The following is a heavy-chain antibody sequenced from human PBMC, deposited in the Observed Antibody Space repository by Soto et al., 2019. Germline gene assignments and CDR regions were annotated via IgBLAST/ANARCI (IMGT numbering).Heavy chain of an antibody. Sequence: PGGSLRLSCAASGFTFSSYAMHWVRQAPGKGLEWVAVISYDGSNKYYADSVKGRFTISRDNSKNTLYLQMNSLRAEDTAVYYCARGLAYSSGWPTCLFDYWGQGTLVTVSS. V-gene: IGHV3-30-3*01. CDR2: ISYDGSNK. D-gene: IGHD6-19*01. J-gene: IGHJ4*02. CDR1: GFTFSSYA. CDR3: ARGLAYSSGWPTCLFDY.